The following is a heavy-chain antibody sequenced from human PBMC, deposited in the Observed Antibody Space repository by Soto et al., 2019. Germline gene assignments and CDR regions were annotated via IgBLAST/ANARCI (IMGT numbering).Heavy chain of an antibody. D-gene: IGHD3-10*01. J-gene: IGHJ4*02. Sequence: QVQLVESGGGVVQPGRSLRLSCAASGFTFSSYAMHWVRQAPGKGLEWVAVISYDGSNKYYADSVKGRFTISGDNSKNTLYLQMNSLRAEDTAVYYCAREGFDYDGSGGADYWGQGTLVTVSS. V-gene: IGHV3-30-3*01. CDR2: ISYDGSNK. CDR3: AREGFDYDGSGGADY. CDR1: GFTFSSYA.